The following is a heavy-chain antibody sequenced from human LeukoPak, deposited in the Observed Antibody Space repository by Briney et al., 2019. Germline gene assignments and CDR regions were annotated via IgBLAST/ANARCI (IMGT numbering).Heavy chain of an antibody. Sequence: SETLSLTCAVYGGSFSGYYWSWIRQPPGKGLEWIGEINHSGSTNYNPSLKSRVTISVDTSKNQFSLKLSSVTAADTAVYYCARGEIMITFGGAPNRVSYNSEEDYWGQGTLVTVTS. J-gene: IGHJ4*02. CDR2: INHSGST. CDR1: GGSFSGYY. V-gene: IGHV4-34*01. D-gene: IGHD3-16*01. CDR3: ARGEIMITFGGAPNRVSYNSEEDY.